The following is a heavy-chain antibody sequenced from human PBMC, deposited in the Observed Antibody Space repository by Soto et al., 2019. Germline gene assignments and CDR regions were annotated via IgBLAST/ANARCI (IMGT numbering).Heavy chain of an antibody. CDR3: ARECTNGVSHWFDP. V-gene: IGHV1-46*01. Sequence: QVQLVQSGAEVKKPGASVKISCKASGYTFTSYYIHWVRQAPGQGLEWMGIINPSGGSKSYAQKFQGRVTMTRDTSPSTVHMELSSLRSEDTAVYYCARECTNGVSHWFDPWGQGTLVTVSS. J-gene: IGHJ5*02. CDR1: GYTFTSYY. D-gene: IGHD2-8*01. CDR2: INPSGGSK.